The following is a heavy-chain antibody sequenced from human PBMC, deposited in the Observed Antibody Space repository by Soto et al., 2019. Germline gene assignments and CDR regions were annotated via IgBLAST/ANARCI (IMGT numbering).Heavy chain of an antibody. CDR3: ARGDVPPGYCSGGSCYGDAFDI. Sequence: SVKVSCKASGCTFSSYAISWVRQAPGQGLEWMGGIIPIFGTANYAQKFQGRVTITADESTSTAYMELSSLRSEDTAVYYCARGDVPPGYCSGGSCYGDAFDIWGQGTMVTVSS. V-gene: IGHV1-69*13. CDR2: IIPIFGTA. J-gene: IGHJ3*02. D-gene: IGHD2-15*01. CDR1: GCTFSSYA.